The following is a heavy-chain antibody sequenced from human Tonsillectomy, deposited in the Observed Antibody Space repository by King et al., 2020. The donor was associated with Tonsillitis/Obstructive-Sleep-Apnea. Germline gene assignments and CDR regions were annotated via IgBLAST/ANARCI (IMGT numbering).Heavy chain of an antibody. J-gene: IGHJ4*02. CDR3: AKVPPVVPSTILGWGYGSFDF. CDR1: GFTFGSYG. V-gene: IGHV3-30*18. CDR2: ISYDVSNK. Sequence: VQLVESGGGVVQPGGSLRLSCAGSGFTFGSYGMHWVRQAPGKGLEWVAMISYDVSNKYYADSVKGRFTISRDNVKSTLFLQMDSVRAEDTAVYNCAKVPPVVPSTILGWGYGSFDFWGQGILVTVSS. D-gene: IGHD2-2*01.